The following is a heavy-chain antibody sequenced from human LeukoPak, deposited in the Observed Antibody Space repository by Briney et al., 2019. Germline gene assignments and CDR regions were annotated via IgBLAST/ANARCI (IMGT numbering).Heavy chain of an antibody. Sequence: EASVKVSCKASGYTFTGYYMHWVRQAPGQGLEWMGWISAYNGNTNYAQKLQGRVTMTTDTSTSTAYMELRSLRSDDTAVYYCARDKWDSYYDSSGYCPFDYWGQGTLVTVSS. J-gene: IGHJ4*02. CDR2: ISAYNGNT. D-gene: IGHD3-22*01. CDR3: ARDKWDSYYDSSGYCPFDY. CDR1: GYTFTGYY. V-gene: IGHV1-18*04.